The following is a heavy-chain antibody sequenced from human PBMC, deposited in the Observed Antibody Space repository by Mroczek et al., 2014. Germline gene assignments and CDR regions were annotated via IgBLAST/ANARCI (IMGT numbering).Heavy chain of an antibody. CDR3: ARVRRAVGNYDFWSGYEEPFDP. D-gene: IGHD3-3*01. J-gene: IGHJ5*02. V-gene: IGHV3-53*01. CDR2: IYSGGST. CDR1: GFTVSSNY. Sequence: VQLVQSGGGLIQPGGSLRLSCAASGFTVSSNYMSWVRQAPGKGLEWVSVIYSGGSTYYADSVKGRFTISRDNSKNTLYLQMNSLRAEDTAVYYCARVRRAVGNYDFWSGYEEPFDPWGQGTLVTVSS.